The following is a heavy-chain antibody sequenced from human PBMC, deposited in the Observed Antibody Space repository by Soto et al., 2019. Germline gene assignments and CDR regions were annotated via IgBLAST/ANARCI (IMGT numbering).Heavy chain of an antibody. Sequence: ASVKVSCKASGYTFTSYYMHWVRQAPGQGLEWMGIINPSGGSTSYAKKFQGRVTMTRDTSTSTVYMELSSLRSEDTAVYYCARTRADYYGSGNAFDIWGKGTMVTVSS. V-gene: IGHV1-46*01. CDR3: ARTRADYYGSGNAFDI. D-gene: IGHD3-10*01. CDR1: GYTFTSYY. J-gene: IGHJ3*02. CDR2: INPSGGST.